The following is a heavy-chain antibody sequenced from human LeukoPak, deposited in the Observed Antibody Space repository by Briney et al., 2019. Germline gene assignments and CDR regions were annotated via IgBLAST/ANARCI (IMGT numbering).Heavy chain of an antibody. CDR2: FDPEDGET. CDR1: GYTLTELS. Sequence: ASVKVSCKVSGYTLTELSMHWVRQAPGKGLEWMGGFDPEDGETIHAQKFQGRVTMTEDTSTDTAYMELSSLRSEDTAVYYCATDLPYCSSTSCYSSAFDIWGQGTMVTVSS. CDR3: ATDLPYCSSTSCYSSAFDI. D-gene: IGHD2-2*01. J-gene: IGHJ3*02. V-gene: IGHV1-24*01.